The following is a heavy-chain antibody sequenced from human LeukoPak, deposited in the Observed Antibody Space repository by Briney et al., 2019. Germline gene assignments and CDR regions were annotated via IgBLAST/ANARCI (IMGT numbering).Heavy chain of an antibody. J-gene: IGHJ4*02. D-gene: IGHD2-21*02. CDR3: ARGTPLYCGGDCYSGTFDY. V-gene: IGHV3-30*04. CDR1: GFTFSSYA. Sequence: GGSLRLSCAASGFTFSSYAMHWVRQAPGKGLEWVAVISYDGSSKYYADSVKGRFTISRDNSKNTLYLQMNSLRAEDTAVYYCARGTPLYCGGDCYSGTFDYWGQGTLVTVSS. CDR2: ISYDGSSK.